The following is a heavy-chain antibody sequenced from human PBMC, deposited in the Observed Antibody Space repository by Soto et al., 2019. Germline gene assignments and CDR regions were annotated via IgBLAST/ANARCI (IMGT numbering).Heavy chain of an antibody. CDR2: INAGNGNT. CDR1: GITFSTHA. Sequence: ASVKVSCKASGITFSTHAIHWVRQAPGQRLEWMGWINAGNGNTRYSQKFQGRVTLTRDTSASTAYMDLSSLRSEDTAIYYCARDLQADYWGQGTLVTVSS. CDR3: ARDLQADY. V-gene: IGHV1-3*01. J-gene: IGHJ4*02.